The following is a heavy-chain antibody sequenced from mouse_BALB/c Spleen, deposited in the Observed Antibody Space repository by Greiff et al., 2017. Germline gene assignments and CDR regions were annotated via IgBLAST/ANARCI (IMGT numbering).Heavy chain of an antibody. V-gene: IGHV3-2*02. Sequence: EVKLQESGPGLVKPSQSLSLTCTVTGYSITSDYAWNWIRQFPGNKLEWMGYISYSGSTSYNPSLKSRISITRDTSKNQFFLQLNSVTTEDTATYYCARRGLYDYDNFDYWGQGTTLTVSS. CDR2: ISYSGST. J-gene: IGHJ2*01. CDR3: ARRGLYDYDNFDY. CDR1: GYSITSDYA. D-gene: IGHD2-4*01.